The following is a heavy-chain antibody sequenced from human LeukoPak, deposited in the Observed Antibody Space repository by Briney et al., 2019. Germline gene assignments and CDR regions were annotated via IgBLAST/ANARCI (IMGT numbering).Heavy chain of an antibody. CDR3: ARDDPPRRSGPRWFDP. D-gene: IGHD3-3*01. Sequence: PSETLSLTCTVSGGSISSYYWSWIRQPAGKGLEWIGRIYTSGSTNYNPSLKSRVTMSVDTSKNQFSLKLSSVAAADTAVYYCARDDPPRRSGPRWFDPWGQGTLVTVSS. CDR1: GGSISSYY. V-gene: IGHV4-4*07. CDR2: IYTSGST. J-gene: IGHJ5*02.